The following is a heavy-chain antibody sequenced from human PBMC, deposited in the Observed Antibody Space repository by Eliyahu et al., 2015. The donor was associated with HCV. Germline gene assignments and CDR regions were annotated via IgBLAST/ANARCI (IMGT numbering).Heavy chain of an antibody. Sequence: VQLVESGGGLVQXGGSLRXSCAASGFTFSNYWMTWVRQXPGKGLEWVANIKQDGSETYYVDSVKGRFTVSRDNAKNSLFLQMNSLRAEDTAVYYCVRESRQLGYWGQGTLVTVSS. V-gene: IGHV3-7*01. CDR3: VRESRQLGY. CDR1: GFTFSNYW. CDR2: IKQDGSET. D-gene: IGHD6-13*01. J-gene: IGHJ4*02.